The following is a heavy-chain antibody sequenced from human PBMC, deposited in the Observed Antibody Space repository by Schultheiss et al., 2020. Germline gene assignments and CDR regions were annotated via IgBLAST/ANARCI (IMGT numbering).Heavy chain of an antibody. J-gene: IGHJ6*03. CDR1: GFTFSSYG. D-gene: IGHD1-26*01. Sequence: GGSLRLSCAASGFTFSSYGMHWVRQAPGKGLEWVAVIWYDGSNKYYADSVKGRFTISRDNSKNTLYLQMNSLRAEDTAVYYCARLLGIDHYSYYMDVWGKGTTVTVSS. V-gene: IGHV3-33*01. CDR2: IWYDGSNK. CDR3: ARLLGIDHYSYYMDV.